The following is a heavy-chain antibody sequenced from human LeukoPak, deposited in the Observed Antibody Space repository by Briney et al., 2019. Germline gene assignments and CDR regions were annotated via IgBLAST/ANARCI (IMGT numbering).Heavy chain of an antibody. Sequence: PGGSLRLSCAASGFTFSSYAMSWVRQAPGKGLEWVSAISKSGDSTYFAGSVMGRFAISRDNSKNTLYLQMNSLRAEDTAVYFCARRPAWLLATIYYYAMDVWGPGTTVTVSS. J-gene: IGHJ6*02. D-gene: IGHD3-22*01. V-gene: IGHV3-23*01. CDR3: ARRPAWLLATIYYYAMDV. CDR1: GFTFSSYA. CDR2: ISKSGDST.